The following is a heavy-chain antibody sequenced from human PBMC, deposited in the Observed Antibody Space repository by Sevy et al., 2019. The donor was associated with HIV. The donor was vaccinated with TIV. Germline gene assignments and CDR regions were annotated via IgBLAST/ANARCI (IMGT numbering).Heavy chain of an antibody. Sequence: GGSLRLSCATSGFIFSNYAMHWIRQAPGKGLEWVAVIWYDGTDKYYADSVQGRFTISRENSKKTLYLQMNSLRVEDTAVYYCARYWGRDGHSIDYWGQGTLVTVSS. CDR3: ARYWGRDGHSIDY. J-gene: IGHJ4*02. D-gene: IGHD3-16*01. CDR1: GFIFSNYA. CDR2: IWYDGTDK. V-gene: IGHV3-33*01.